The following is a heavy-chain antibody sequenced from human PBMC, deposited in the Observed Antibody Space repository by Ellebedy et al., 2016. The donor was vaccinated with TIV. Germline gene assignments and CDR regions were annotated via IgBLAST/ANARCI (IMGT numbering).Heavy chain of an antibody. Sequence: GSLRLSXTVSGGSISSSYYYWGWIRQPPGKGLEWIGSIYYRGTTYYNPSLKSRATISVDTSKNQFSLKVRSATAADTAVYYCARQTGTTDYWGQGTLVTVSS. D-gene: IGHD1-7*01. CDR2: IYYRGTT. CDR1: GGSISSSYYY. J-gene: IGHJ4*02. V-gene: IGHV4-39*01. CDR3: ARQTGTTDY.